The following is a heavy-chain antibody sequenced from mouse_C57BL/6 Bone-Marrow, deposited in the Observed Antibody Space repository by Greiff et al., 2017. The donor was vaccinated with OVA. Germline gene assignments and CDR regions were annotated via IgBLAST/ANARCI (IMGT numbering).Heavy chain of an antibody. J-gene: IGHJ3*01. CDR2: ISSGSSTI. CDR1: GFTFSDYG. D-gene: IGHD2-3*01. V-gene: IGHV5-17*01. Sequence: EVKLVESGGGLVKPGGSLKLSCAASGFTFSDYGMHWVRQAPEKGLEWVAYISSGSSTIYYADTVKGRFTISRDNAKNTLFLQMTSLRSEDTAMYYCASLYDGYYVTLFAYWGQGTLVTVSA. CDR3: ASLYDGYYVTLFAY.